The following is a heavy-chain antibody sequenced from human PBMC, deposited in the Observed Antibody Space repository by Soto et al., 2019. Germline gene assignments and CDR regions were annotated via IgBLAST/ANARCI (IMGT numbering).Heavy chain of an antibody. Sequence: GASVKVSCKASGYTFSTYGISWVRQAPGQGLKWMGWIGAYNGDTNYAQKLQGRVIMTTDTSTSTAYMELTSLRSDDTAIYYCARDRGYSPDSFDIWGQGTMVTVSS. J-gene: IGHJ3*02. CDR1: GYTFSTYG. CDR2: IGAYNGDT. D-gene: IGHD5-18*01. CDR3: ARDRGYSPDSFDI. V-gene: IGHV1-18*01.